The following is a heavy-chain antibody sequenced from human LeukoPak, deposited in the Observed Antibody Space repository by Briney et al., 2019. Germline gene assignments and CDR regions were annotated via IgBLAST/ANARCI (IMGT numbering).Heavy chain of an antibody. V-gene: IGHV1-2*02. CDR3: ARVLAGTIVY. Sequence: ASVKVSCKASGYTFTGYYMHWVRQAPGQGLEWMGWINPNSGGTNYAQKFQGRVTIARDTSISTAYMELSRMRSDDTAVYYCARVLAGTIVYWGQGTLVTVSS. J-gene: IGHJ4*02. CDR1: GYTFTGYY. D-gene: IGHD1-7*01. CDR2: INPNSGGT.